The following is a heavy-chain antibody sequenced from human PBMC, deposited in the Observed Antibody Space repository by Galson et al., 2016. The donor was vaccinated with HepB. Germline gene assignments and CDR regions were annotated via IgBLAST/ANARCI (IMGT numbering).Heavy chain of an antibody. V-gene: IGHV3-53*01. D-gene: IGHD1-26*01. J-gene: IGHJ4*02. CDR1: GFTVSNNF. CDR3: ARGGNYGYT. CDR2: IYSGGGT. Sequence: SLRLSCAASGFTVSNNFMRWVRQAPGKGLEWVSLIYSGGGTHHVDSVKGRFIISRDNSKNTLYLQMNSLRVEDTAVYYCARGGNYGYTWGLGTLVTVSS.